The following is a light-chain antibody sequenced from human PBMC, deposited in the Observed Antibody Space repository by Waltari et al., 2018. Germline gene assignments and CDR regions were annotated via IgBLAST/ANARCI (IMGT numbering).Light chain of an antibody. CDR2: DTF. V-gene: IGKV3-11*01. CDR1: QRVSRY. CDR3: LHRSNWPPLFT. Sequence: EIVLTQSPVTLSLSPGERATLSCRASQRVSRYLAWYQQKPAQAPRLLIYDTFSRASGIPARFSGSGSGTDFTLTISSLEPEDFAVYYCLHRSNWPPLFTFGPGTKVDIK. J-gene: IGKJ3*01.